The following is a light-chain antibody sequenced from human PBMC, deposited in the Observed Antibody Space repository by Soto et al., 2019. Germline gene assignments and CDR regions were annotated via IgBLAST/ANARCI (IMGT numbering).Light chain of an antibody. CDR2: GAS. J-gene: IGKJ1*01. CDR3: QQFGSSSWT. V-gene: IGKV3-20*01. Sequence: ESVLTQSPGTLALSPGEKATLSCRASHSVSSSYLAWYQQNPGQAPRLLIYGASSSATGIPDRFSGSGSGTDFTLTVSRLEPEDYAVYYCQQFGSSSWTFGQGTNVDIK. CDR1: HSVSSSY.